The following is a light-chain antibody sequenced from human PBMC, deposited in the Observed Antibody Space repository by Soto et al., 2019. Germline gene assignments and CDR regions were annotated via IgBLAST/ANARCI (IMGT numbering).Light chain of an antibody. CDR3: QQRSNWPPT. V-gene: IGKV3-11*01. J-gene: IGKJ5*01. CDR2: DAS. Sequence: EIVLTQSPATLSLSPGERATLSCRASQSVGEKVAWYQQKPGQAPRLLIYDASNRATGIPARFSGSGSGTDFTLTISSLEPEDFAVYYCQQRSNWPPTFGQGTRLEIK. CDR1: QSVGEK.